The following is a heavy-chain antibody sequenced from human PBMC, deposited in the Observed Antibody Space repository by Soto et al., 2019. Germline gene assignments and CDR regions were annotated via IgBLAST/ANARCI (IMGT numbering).Heavy chain of an antibody. J-gene: IGHJ3*02. CDR1: GGSISSYY. CDR2: IYYSGST. D-gene: IGHD6-13*01. Sequence: PSETLSLTCTGSGGSISSYYWSWIRQPPGKGLEWIGYIYYSGSTNYNPSLKSRVTISVDTSKNQFSLKLSSVTAADTAVYYCARRYSSAFDIWGQGTMVTVSS. CDR3: ARRYSSAFDI. V-gene: IGHV4-59*08.